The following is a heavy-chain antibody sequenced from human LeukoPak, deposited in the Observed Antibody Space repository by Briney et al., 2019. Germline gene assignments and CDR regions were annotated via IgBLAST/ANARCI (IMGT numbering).Heavy chain of an antibody. CDR1: GFTFSTYS. CDR2: ISSSSSHT. Sequence: PGGSLRLSCAGSGFTFSTYSMNWVRQAPGKGLEWVSSISSSSSHTFYAHSVKGRFTISRDNAKDSLYLQMNSLRAEDTAVYYCASFPSSGWYVSGNDFWGQGTLVTVSS. CDR3: ASFPSSGWYVSGNDF. V-gene: IGHV3-21*01. J-gene: IGHJ4*02. D-gene: IGHD6-19*01.